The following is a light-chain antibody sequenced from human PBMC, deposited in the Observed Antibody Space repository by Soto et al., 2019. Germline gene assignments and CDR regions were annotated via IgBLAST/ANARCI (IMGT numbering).Light chain of an antibody. Sequence: EIVLTQSPGNLSLSPGERATLSCRASQSVSSAFFAWYQQKPGLPPRLLIYSTSSRASGVPDRFSGSGSGTDFTLTISRVEPEDSAVYYCQQYSPSPSYTFGQGTKLAIK. CDR1: QSVSSAF. CDR2: STS. CDR3: QQYSPSPSYT. J-gene: IGKJ2*01. V-gene: IGKV3-20*01.